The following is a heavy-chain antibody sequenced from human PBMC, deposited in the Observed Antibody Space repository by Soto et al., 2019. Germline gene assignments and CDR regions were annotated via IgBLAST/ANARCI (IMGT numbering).Heavy chain of an antibody. D-gene: IGHD3-10*01. CDR1: GFTFSSYA. Sequence: EVQLLESGGGLVQPGGSLRISCAASGFTFSSYAMSWVRQAPGKGLEWVSAISGSGGSTYYADSVKGRFTISRDNSKNTLYLQMNSLRAEDTAVYYCAKDKLLWFGELSPFDYWGQGTLVTVSS. J-gene: IGHJ4*02. CDR2: ISGSGGST. CDR3: AKDKLLWFGELSPFDY. V-gene: IGHV3-23*01.